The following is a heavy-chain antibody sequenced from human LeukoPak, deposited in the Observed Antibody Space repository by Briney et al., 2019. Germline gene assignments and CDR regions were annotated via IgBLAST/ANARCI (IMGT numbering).Heavy chain of an antibody. J-gene: IGHJ3*02. CDR3: AREYSSSSNIAFDI. CDR2: MNPNSGNT. V-gene: IGHV1-8*01. CDR1: GYTFTSYD. D-gene: IGHD6-13*01. Sequence: ASVKVSCKASGYTFTSYDINWVRQATGQGLEWMGWMNPNSGNTGYAQKFQGRVTMTRNTSISTAYMELSSLRSEDTAVYYCAREYSSSSNIAFDIWGQGTMVTVSS.